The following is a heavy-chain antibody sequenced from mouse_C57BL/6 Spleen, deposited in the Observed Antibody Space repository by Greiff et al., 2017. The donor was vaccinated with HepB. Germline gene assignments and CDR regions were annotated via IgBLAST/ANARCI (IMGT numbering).Heavy chain of an antibody. J-gene: IGHJ2*01. CDR3: ARDRSNYEGYFDY. Sequence: EVKLMESEGGLVQPGSSMKLSCTASGFTFSDYYMAWVRQVPEKGLEWVANINYDGSSTYYLDSLKSRFIISRDNAKNILYLQMSSLKSEDTATYYCARDRSNYEGYFDYWGQGTTLTVSS. CDR2: INYDGSST. V-gene: IGHV5-16*01. D-gene: IGHD2-5*01. CDR1: GFTFSDYY.